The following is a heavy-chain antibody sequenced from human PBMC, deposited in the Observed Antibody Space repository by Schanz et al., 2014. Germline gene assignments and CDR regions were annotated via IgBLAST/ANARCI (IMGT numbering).Heavy chain of an antibody. CDR2: VPFDGSQK. CDR3: AKGRFGELSAFDI. Sequence: VQLVESGGGLVQPGGSLRLSCAASGFSFSDYYMSWIRQAPGKGLEWVAFVPFDGSQKFYADSVKGRFTISRDNAENTLYLQMNSLRAEDTAVYYCAKGRFGELSAFDIWGQGTMVTVSS. CDR1: GFSFSDYY. J-gene: IGHJ3*02. V-gene: IGHV3-30*02. D-gene: IGHD3-10*01.